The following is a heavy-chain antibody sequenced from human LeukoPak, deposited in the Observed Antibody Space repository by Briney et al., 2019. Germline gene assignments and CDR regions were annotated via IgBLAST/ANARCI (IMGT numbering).Heavy chain of an antibody. CDR3: AREPYGDYTLGGFDY. V-gene: IGHV1-18*01. CDR2: ISAYNGNT. D-gene: IGHD4-17*01. J-gene: IGHJ4*02. CDR1: GYTFTSYG. Sequence: ASVKISCKASGYTFTSYGISWVRQAPGQGLEWMGWISAYNGNTNYAQKLQGRVTMTTDTSTSTAYMELRSLRSDDTAVYYCAREPYGDYTLGGFDYWSQGTLVTVSS.